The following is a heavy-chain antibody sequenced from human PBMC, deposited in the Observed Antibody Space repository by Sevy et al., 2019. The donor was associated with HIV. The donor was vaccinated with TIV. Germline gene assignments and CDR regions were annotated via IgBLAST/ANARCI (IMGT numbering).Heavy chain of an antibody. V-gene: IGHV1-18*01. CDR1: GYTFTSYG. CDR2: ISAYNGNT. J-gene: IGHJ6*02. D-gene: IGHD6-19*01. Sequence: ASVKVSCKASGYTFTSYGISWVRQAPGQGLEWMGWISAYNGNTNYAQKLQGRVTMTTDTSTSTAYMELRSLRSDDTAVYYCARVPAHFIAVADSSGYYGMDVWGQGTTVTVSS. CDR3: ARVPAHFIAVADSSGYYGMDV.